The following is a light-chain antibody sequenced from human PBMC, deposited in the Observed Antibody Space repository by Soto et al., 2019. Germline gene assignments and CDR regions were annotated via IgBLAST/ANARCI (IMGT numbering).Light chain of an antibody. J-gene: IGKJ1*01. CDR2: GAS. CDR3: QQYNGWPS. CDR1: QSVNSN. Sequence: EIVMTQSPATLSVSPGERATLSCRASQSVNSNLAWYQQNPGQAPRLLIYGASTSATGVPARCSGSGSGTEFTFTVSGLQCEDFAVYFCQQYNGWPSFGQGTKVEIK. V-gene: IGKV3-15*01.